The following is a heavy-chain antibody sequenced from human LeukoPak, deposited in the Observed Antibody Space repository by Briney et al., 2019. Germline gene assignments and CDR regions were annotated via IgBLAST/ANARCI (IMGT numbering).Heavy chain of an antibody. CDR1: GFTFSSYG. J-gene: IGHJ4*02. V-gene: IGHV3-30*18. CDR2: LSYERSNK. D-gene: IGHD6-13*01. Sequence: GGSLRLSCAASGFTFSSYGMHWVRQAPGKGLEWVAVLSYERSNKYYADSVKGRFTISPDNSKNTLYLQRNSLRAQDTPVYYFAKGPYSSSCYDYCGQRTPVTVSS. CDR3: AKGPYSSSCYDY.